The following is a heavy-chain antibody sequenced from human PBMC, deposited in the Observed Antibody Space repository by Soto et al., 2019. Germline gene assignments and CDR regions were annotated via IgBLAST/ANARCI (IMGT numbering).Heavy chain of an antibody. CDR2: INAGNGNT. CDR3: ARVEGSGITIFGVVSGGLDV. V-gene: IGHV1-3*01. D-gene: IGHD3-3*01. CDR1: GYTFTSYA. J-gene: IGHJ6*02. Sequence: QVQLVQSGAEVKKPGASVKVSCKASGYTFTSYAMHWVRQAPGQRLEWMGWINAGNGNTKYSQKFQGRVTITRDTSASTAYMEVSSLRSEDTAVYYCARVEGSGITIFGVVSGGLDVWGQGTTVTVSS.